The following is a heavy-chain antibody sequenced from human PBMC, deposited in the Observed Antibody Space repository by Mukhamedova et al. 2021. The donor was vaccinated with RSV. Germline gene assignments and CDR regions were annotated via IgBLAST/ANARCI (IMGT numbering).Heavy chain of an antibody. CDR3: AKSSLWFGDPDAFD. V-gene: IGHV3-30*04. D-gene: IGHD3-10*01. J-gene: IGHJ3*01. CDR2: VSYDGSNK. CDR1: FIFSSYA. Sequence: FIFSSYAMHWVRQAPGKGLEWVAVVSYDGSNKYYADSVNGRCTISRDNAKNTVSLQMNSLKAEDTAVYYCAKSSLWFGDPDAFD.